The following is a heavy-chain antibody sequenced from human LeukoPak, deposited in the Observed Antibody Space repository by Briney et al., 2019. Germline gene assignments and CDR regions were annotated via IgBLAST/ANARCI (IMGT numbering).Heavy chain of an antibody. Sequence: PGGSLRLSCAASGFTFSNAWMSWVRQAPGKGLEWVGRIKSKTDGGTTDYAAPVKGRFTISRDDSKNTLYLQMNSLRAEDTAVYYCARDRGPESSSWYVDYYYYYGMDVWGQGTTVTVSS. CDR1: GFTFSNAW. J-gene: IGHJ6*02. D-gene: IGHD6-13*01. V-gene: IGHV3-15*01. CDR3: ARDRGPESSSWYVDYYYYYGMDV. CDR2: IKSKTDGGTT.